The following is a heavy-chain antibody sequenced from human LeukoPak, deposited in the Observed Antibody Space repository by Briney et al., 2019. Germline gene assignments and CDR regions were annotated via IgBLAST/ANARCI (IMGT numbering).Heavy chain of an antibody. V-gene: IGHV3-49*02. CDR2: IRSKTYGGTT. D-gene: IGHD1-7*01. Sequence: PGWSLRLSCSASGFTSGQYPMILLHQAAGKGLEWVAFIRSKTYGGTTEYAASVKGRFAISRDDSTNIVYLEMFSLKTEDTGLYYCSRRDDCWNWSYFFEHWGQGTLVTVSS. CDR1: GFTSGQYP. CDR3: SRRDDCWNWSYFFEH. J-gene: IGHJ4*01.